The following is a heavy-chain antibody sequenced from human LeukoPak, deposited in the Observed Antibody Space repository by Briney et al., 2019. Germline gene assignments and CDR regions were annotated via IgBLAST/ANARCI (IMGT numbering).Heavy chain of an antibody. J-gene: IGHJ4*02. Sequence: GGSLRLSCSASGFTFSSYAMRWVRQAPGKGLEYVSAISSNGGSTYYADSVKGRFTISRDNSKNTLYLQMSSLRAEDTAVYYCVKGLYDILTGYPFDYWGQGTLVTVSS. V-gene: IGHV3-64D*06. CDR1: GFTFSSYA. CDR3: VKGLYDILTGYPFDY. CDR2: ISSNGGST. D-gene: IGHD3-9*01.